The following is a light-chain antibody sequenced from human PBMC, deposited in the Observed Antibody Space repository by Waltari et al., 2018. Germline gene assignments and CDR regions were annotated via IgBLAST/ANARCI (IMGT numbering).Light chain of an antibody. CDR1: SGINVGTYR. CDR2: YKSDSDK. J-gene: IGLJ3*02. Sequence: QAVLTQPSSLSASPGASASLTCTLRSGINVGTYRIYWYQQKPGSPPQYLLRYKSDSDKQPGSGVPSRFSGSKEASANAGIFLISGLRAEDEADYYCVIWHSRAWVFGGGTKLTVL. V-gene: IGLV5-45*03. CDR3: VIWHSRAWV.